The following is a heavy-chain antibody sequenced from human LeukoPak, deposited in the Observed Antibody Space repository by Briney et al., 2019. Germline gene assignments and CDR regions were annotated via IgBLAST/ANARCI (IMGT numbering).Heavy chain of an antibody. CDR3: ARSRDGYNFDY. Sequence: ASVKVSCKASGYTFTSYYMHWVRQAPGQGLEWLGIINPSGGSTSYAQKFQGRVTMIRDTSTSTVYMELSSLRSEDMAVYYCARSRDGYNFDYWGQGTLVTVSS. J-gene: IGHJ4*02. V-gene: IGHV1-46*01. CDR2: INPSGGST. D-gene: IGHD5-24*01. CDR1: GYTFTSYY.